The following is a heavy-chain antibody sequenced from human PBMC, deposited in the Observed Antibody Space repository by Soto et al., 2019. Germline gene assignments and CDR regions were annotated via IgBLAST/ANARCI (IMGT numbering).Heavy chain of an antibody. J-gene: IGHJ4*02. CDR1: GFSFRSYG. D-gene: IGHD4-17*01. CDR3: ARDLDLYGDSCFDY. V-gene: IGHV3-33*01. CDR2: VWNDGSNK. Sequence: QVQLGESGGGVVQPGRSLRLSCAASGFSFRSYGMHWVRQAPGKGLEWVAVVWNDGSNKYYADSVKGRFTISRDNSKNTLYLQMNSLRAEDTAIYYCARDLDLYGDSCFDYWGQGTLVTVSS.